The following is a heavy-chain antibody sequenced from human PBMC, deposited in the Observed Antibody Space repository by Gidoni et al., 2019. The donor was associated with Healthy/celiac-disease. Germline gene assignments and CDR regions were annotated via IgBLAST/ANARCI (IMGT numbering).Heavy chain of an antibody. D-gene: IGHD2-15*01. V-gene: IGHV4-39*01. CDR3: ARQPYCSGGSCYRQFDY. Sequence: QLQLQESGPGLVKPSETLSLTCTVSGGSISSSSYYWGWIRQPPGKGLEWIGSIYYSGSTYYNPSLKSRVTISVDTSKNQFSLKLSSVTAADTAVYYCARQPYCSGGSCYRQFDYWGQGTLVTVSS. J-gene: IGHJ4*02. CDR1: GGSISSSSYY. CDR2: IYYSGST.